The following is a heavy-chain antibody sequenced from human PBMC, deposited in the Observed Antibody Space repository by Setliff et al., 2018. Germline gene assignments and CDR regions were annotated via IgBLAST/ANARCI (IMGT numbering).Heavy chain of an antibody. J-gene: IGHJ4*02. Sequence: SETLSLTCSVSGASISSYYWSWIPQPPGKGLEWIGYIYTSGTTKYNPSLKSRVTISIDTSKSQFSLNLSSVTAADTAVYYCARIAYGSGSYYFDYWGQGTLVTVSS. CDR3: ARIAYGSGSYYFDY. CDR2: IYTSGTT. D-gene: IGHD3-10*01. CDR1: GASISSYY. V-gene: IGHV4-4*08.